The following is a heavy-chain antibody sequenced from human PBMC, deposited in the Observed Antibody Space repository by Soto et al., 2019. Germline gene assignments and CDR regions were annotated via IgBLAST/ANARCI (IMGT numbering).Heavy chain of an antibody. Sequence: SETLSLTCSVSGGSISGSYWSWIRQSPGKGLEWLGYVYYTGSTNYSPSLRSRVSISVDTSKNEFSLRLSSVTAADTAVYFCARSVAVPGAHIDYWGQGMQVTVSS. J-gene: IGHJ4*02. CDR3: ARSVAVPGAHIDY. V-gene: IGHV4-59*01. D-gene: IGHD6-19*01. CDR1: GGSISGSY. CDR2: VYYTGST.